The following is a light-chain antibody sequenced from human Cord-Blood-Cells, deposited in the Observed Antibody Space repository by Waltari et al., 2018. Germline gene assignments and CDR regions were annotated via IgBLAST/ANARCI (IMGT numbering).Light chain of an antibody. CDR2: QDS. CDR1: NLWDKH. Sequence: YELNQAPSASVSPGQIASTTCSGDNLWDKHACWYQQKPGQSPVLVIYQDSKRPSGIPERFSGSNSVNTATLTISGTQAMDEADYYCQAWDSSTVVFGGGTKLTVL. J-gene: IGLJ2*01. CDR3: QAWDSSTVV. V-gene: IGLV3-1*01.